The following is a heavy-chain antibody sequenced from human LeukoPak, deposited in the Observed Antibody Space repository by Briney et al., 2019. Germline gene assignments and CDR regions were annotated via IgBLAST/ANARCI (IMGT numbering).Heavy chain of an antibody. Sequence: GGSLRLSCAASGFTFSSYAMSWVRQAPGKGLEWVSAISGSGGSTYYADSVKGRFTISRDNSKNTLYLQMNSLRAEDTAIYYCAKGDYSIPAGPLDYWGQGTLVTVSS. V-gene: IGHV3-23*01. D-gene: IGHD4-11*01. CDR1: GFTFSSYA. J-gene: IGHJ4*02. CDR3: AKGDYSIPAGPLDY. CDR2: ISGSGGST.